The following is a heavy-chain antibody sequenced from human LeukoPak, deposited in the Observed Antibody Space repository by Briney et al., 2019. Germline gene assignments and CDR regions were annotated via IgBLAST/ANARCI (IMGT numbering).Heavy chain of an antibody. CDR1: GFTFSNHA. V-gene: IGHV3-64D*09. CDR3: VRDPAAYYYDSTFDY. Sequence: GGSLRLSCSASGFTFSNHAMHWVRQAPGKGLECVAAVSSNGGTTYHADSVEGRFAISRDNSKNTLFLQMTFLRIEDTAVYYCVRDPAAYYYDSTFDYWGQGTLVTVSA. D-gene: IGHD3-22*01. J-gene: IGHJ4*02. CDR2: VSSNGGTT.